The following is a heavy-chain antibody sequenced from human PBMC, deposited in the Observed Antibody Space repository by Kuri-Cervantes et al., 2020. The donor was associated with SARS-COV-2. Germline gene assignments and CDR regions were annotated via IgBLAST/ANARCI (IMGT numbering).Heavy chain of an antibody. CDR2: IYNSGST. V-gene: IGHV4-39*01. CDR1: GGSISSRNFY. J-gene: IGHJ3*02. D-gene: IGHD6-19*01. CDR3: VTSLPRSGWDGEDAFDI. Sequence: ESLKISCSVSGGSISSRNFYWGWIRQPPGKGLEWIGNIYNSGSTHYNPSLKSRVTISVDTSKKQFSLRLSSVTAADAAVYYCVTSLPRSGWDGEDAFDIWGQGTMVTVSS.